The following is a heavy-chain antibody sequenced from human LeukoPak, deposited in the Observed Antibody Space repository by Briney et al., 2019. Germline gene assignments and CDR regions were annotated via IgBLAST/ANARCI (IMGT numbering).Heavy chain of an antibody. D-gene: IGHD3-16*01. CDR3: AREAGEAFDI. Sequence: GGSLRLSCAASGFTVSSYSMNWVRQAPGKGLEWVSCIGSSSSSIYYIDSVKGRLTIYRDNAKNSLYLQMNSLRAEDTAVYYCAREAGEAFDIWGQGTMVTVSS. CDR2: IGSSSSSI. V-gene: IGHV3-21*01. J-gene: IGHJ3*02. CDR1: GFTVSSYS.